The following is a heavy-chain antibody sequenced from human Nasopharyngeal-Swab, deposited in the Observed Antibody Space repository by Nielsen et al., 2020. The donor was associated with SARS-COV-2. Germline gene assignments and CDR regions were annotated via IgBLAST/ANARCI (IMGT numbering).Heavy chain of an antibody. V-gene: IGHV4-39*07. CDR3: ARGGAVPTAWYFDL. J-gene: IGHJ2*01. Sequence: SETLSLTCTVSGGSISSSSYYWGWTRQPPGKGLERIGSIYYSGSTYYNPSLKSRVTISVDTSKNQFSLKLSSETAADTAVYYCARGGAVPTAWYFDLWGRGTLVTVSS. D-gene: IGHD4/OR15-4a*01. CDR1: GGSISSSSYY. CDR2: IYYSGST.